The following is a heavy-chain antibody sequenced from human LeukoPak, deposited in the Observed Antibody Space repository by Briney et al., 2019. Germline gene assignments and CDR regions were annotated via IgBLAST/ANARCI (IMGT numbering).Heavy chain of an antibody. CDR2: INPNSGGT. Sequence: GASVKVSCKASGYTFTGYYMHWVRQAPGQGLEWMGWINPNSGGTNYAQKFQGRVTMTRDTSISTAYMELSRLRSDDTAVYYCARPIYDFWSGYGAFDIWGQGTMVTVSS. J-gene: IGHJ3*02. D-gene: IGHD3-3*01. CDR1: GYTFTGYY. CDR3: ARPIYDFWSGYGAFDI. V-gene: IGHV1-2*02.